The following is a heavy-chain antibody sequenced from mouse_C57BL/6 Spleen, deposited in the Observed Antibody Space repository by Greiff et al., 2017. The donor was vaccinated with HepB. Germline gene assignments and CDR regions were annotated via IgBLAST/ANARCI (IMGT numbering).Heavy chain of an antibody. CDR2: ISGGGGKI. CDR3: ARRGEWVFDY. Sequence: EVHLVESGGGLVKPGGSLKLSCAASGFTFSSYTMSWVRQTPEKRLEWVATISGGGGKIYYPDSVKGRFTISRDNAKNTLYLQMSSLRSEDTALYYCARRGEWVFDYWGQGTTLTVSS. V-gene: IGHV5-9*01. J-gene: IGHJ2*01. CDR1: GFTFSSYT.